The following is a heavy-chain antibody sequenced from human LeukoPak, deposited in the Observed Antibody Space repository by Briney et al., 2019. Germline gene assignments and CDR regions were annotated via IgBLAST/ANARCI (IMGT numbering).Heavy chain of an antibody. CDR2: ISSSGSTI. J-gene: IGHJ4*02. Sequence: PGGTLRLSCAASGFAFSSYGMNWVRQAPGKGLEWVSYISSSGSTIYYADSVKGRFTISRDNAKNSLYLQMNSLRAEDTAVYYCARVATASFDFDYWGQGTLVTVSS. D-gene: IGHD4-17*01. CDR3: ARVATASFDFDY. CDR1: GFAFSSYG. V-gene: IGHV3-48*04.